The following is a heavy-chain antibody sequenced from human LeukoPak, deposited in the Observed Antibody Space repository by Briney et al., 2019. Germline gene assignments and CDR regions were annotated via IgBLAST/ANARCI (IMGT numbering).Heavy chain of an antibody. V-gene: IGHV4-59*01. CDR1: GGSISSYY. CDR3: ARSPWLVPGYFQH. CDR2: IYYSGST. J-gene: IGHJ1*01. D-gene: IGHD6-19*01. Sequence: SETLSLTCTVSGGSISSYYWSWIRQPPGKGLEWIGYIYYSGSTNYNPSLKSRVTISVDTSKNQFSLKLSSVTAADTAVYYCARSPWLVPGYFQHWGQGTLVTVSS.